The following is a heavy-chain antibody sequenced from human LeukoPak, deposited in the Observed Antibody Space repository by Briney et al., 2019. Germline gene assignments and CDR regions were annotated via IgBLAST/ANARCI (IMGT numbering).Heavy chain of an antibody. CDR2: ISSSSSYI. CDR1: GFTFSSYS. J-gene: IGHJ3*02. D-gene: IGHD4-17*01. CDR3: ARDSPSVGHDYGDYEGDAFDI. Sequence: PGGSLRLSCAASGFTFSSYSMNWVRQAPGKGLEWVSSISSSSSYIYYADSVKGRSTISRDNAKNSLYLQMNSLRAEDTAVYYCARDSPSVGHDYGDYEGDAFDIWGQGTMVTVSS. V-gene: IGHV3-21*01.